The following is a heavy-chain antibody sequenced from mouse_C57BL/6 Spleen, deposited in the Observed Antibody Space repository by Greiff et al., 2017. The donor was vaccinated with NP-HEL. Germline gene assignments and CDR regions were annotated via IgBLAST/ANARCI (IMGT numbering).Heavy chain of an antibody. Sequence: VKLVESGPGLVQPSQSLSITCTVSGFSLTSYGVHWVRQSPGKGLEWLGVIWSGGSTDYNAAFISRRSISKDNSKSQVFFKMNSLQADDTAIYYCARITTVVRGYAMDYWGQGTSVTVSS. CDR1: GFSLTSYG. D-gene: IGHD1-1*01. J-gene: IGHJ4*01. V-gene: IGHV2-2*01. CDR2: IWSGGST. CDR3: ARITTVVRGYAMDY.